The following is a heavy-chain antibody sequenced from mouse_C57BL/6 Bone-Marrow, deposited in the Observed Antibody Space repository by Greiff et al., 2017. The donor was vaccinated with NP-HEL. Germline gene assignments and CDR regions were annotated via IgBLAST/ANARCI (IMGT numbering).Heavy chain of an antibody. J-gene: IGHJ3*01. Sequence: EVQGVESGGGLVQPGGSLKLSCAASGFTFSDYYMYWVRQTPEKRLEWVAYISNGGGSTYYPDTVKGRFTISRDKAKNTLYLQMSRLKSEDTAMYYCARGPYWGQGTLVTVSA. V-gene: IGHV5-12*01. CDR1: GFTFSDYY. CDR3: ARGPY. CDR2: ISNGGGST.